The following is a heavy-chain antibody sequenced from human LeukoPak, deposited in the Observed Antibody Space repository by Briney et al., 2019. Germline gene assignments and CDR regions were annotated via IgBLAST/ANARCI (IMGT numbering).Heavy chain of an antibody. Sequence: PGGSLRLSCAASGFTFSTYAMSWVRQAPGKGLEWVSGISGRGGNTYYADSVKGQFTISRDNSKNTLYLQMNSLRAEDTAVYYCARGGDYGDYVVDYWGQGTLVTVSS. J-gene: IGHJ4*02. CDR2: ISGRGGNT. CDR1: GFTFSTYA. D-gene: IGHD4-17*01. CDR3: ARGGDYGDYVVDY. V-gene: IGHV3-23*01.